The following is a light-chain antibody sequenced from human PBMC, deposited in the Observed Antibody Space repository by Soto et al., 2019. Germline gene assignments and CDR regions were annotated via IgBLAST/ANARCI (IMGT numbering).Light chain of an antibody. Sequence: QSAVTQPASVSGSPGQSITISCTGTSSDVGSYNLVSWYQQHAGKAPKLMIYEGNKRPSGVSNRFSGSKSGNTASLTISGLQAEDEADYYCCSYTNSRRVFGTGTKLTVL. J-gene: IGLJ1*01. V-gene: IGLV2-23*01. CDR2: EGN. CDR3: CSYTNSRRV. CDR1: SSDVGSYNL.